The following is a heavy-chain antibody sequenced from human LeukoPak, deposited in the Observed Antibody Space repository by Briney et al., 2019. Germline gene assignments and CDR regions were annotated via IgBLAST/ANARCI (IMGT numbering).Heavy chain of an antibody. Sequence: SETLSLTCAVYGGSFSDYYWTWIRQPPGKGLEWIGEITQIESINYNPSLASRVTMSVDTSKNQFSLKMTSVTAADAAVYFCARRPKTVPAALRRPSFYMDVWGEGTTVTVSS. D-gene: IGHD2-2*01. CDR1: GGSFSDYY. CDR3: ARRPKTVPAALRRPSFYMDV. V-gene: IGHV4-34*01. CDR2: ITQIESI. J-gene: IGHJ6*03.